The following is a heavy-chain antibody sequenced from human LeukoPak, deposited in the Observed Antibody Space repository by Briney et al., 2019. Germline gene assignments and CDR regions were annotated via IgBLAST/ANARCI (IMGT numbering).Heavy chain of an antibody. CDR3: ARRWAYGMDV. CDR1: GGFISGSY. CDR2: IFYTGST. D-gene: IGHD1-26*01. Sequence: PSETLSLTCTVSGGFISGSYWSWIRQPPGKGLEWLGYIFYTGSTNYNPSLKSRVTISVDTSKNQFSLKLSSVTAADTAVYFCARRWAYGMDVWGQGTTVTDSS. V-gene: IGHV4-59*08. J-gene: IGHJ6*02.